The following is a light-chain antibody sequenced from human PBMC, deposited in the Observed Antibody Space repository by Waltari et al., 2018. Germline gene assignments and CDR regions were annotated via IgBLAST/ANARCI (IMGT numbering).Light chain of an antibody. CDR3: QVWDDSNNSGV. CDR2: YDS. J-gene: IGLJ2*01. Sequence: SYVLTQPPSVAVAPGETARVTCGGNNIESKSVHWYQQKPGQAPGLVISYDSDRPSGIPEGFSGSNSGDTATRTISRVEAGDEADYFCQVWDDSNNSGVFGGGTKLTVL. V-gene: IGLV3-21*04. CDR1: NIESKS.